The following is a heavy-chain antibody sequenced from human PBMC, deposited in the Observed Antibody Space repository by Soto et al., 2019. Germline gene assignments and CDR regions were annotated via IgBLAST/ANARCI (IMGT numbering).Heavy chain of an antibody. D-gene: IGHD5-18*01. J-gene: IGHJ6*02. V-gene: IGHV4-59*01. CDR3: ARDRIQLWFQAHLNPQHDYGMDV. CDR1: GGSISSYY. Sequence: QVQLQESGPGLVKPSETLSLTCTVSGGSISSYYWSWIRQPPGKGLEWIGYIYYSGSTNYNPSLKSRVTISVNTSKNQFSLKLSSVTAADTAVYYCARDRIQLWFQAHLNPQHDYGMDVWGQGTTVTFSS. CDR2: IYYSGST.